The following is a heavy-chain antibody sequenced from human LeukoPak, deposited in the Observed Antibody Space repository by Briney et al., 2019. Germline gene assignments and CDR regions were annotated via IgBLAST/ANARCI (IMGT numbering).Heavy chain of an antibody. Sequence: PSETLSLTCTVSGGSISSFYWSWIRQPPGEGLEWSGYIYYSGSTNYNPSLKSRVTISVDTSKNQFSLKLSSVTAADTAVYYCAREVVGDGGSEYYFDYWGQGTLVTVSS. J-gene: IGHJ4*02. V-gene: IGHV4-59*01. D-gene: IGHD2-15*01. CDR2: IYYSGST. CDR3: AREVVGDGGSEYYFDY. CDR1: GGSISSFY.